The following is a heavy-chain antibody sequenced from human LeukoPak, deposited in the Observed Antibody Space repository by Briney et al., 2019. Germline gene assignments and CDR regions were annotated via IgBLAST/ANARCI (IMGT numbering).Heavy chain of an antibody. V-gene: IGHV4-4*07. J-gene: IGHJ6*03. CDR2: IHSTGRT. Sequence: PSETLSLTCSVSGGSTNNYYWTWIRQPAGTGLEWVGRIHSTGRTHYKPSLKSRVTMSVDTSKKQFSLKLTSVTAADTAVYYCARGVQVRGGGTFVYQYYYMDVWGRGTTVTVSS. CDR1: GGSTNNYY. CDR3: ARGVQVRGGGTFVYQYYYMDV. D-gene: IGHD3-10*01.